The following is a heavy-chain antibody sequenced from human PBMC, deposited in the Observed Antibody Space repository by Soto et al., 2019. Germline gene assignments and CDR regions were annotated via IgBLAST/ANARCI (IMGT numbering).Heavy chain of an antibody. CDR3: ARSVNLYDSSVNDY. Sequence: ASVKVSCKASGYTFSSYGISWVRQAPGQGLEWMGWISASNGNTDYAQSLQGRITMTTDTSTSTAYMELRSLSSDDTAVYYCARSVNLYDSSVNDYWGQGTLVTVSS. D-gene: IGHD3-22*01. CDR1: GYTFSSYG. V-gene: IGHV1-18*01. CDR2: ISASNGNT. J-gene: IGHJ4*02.